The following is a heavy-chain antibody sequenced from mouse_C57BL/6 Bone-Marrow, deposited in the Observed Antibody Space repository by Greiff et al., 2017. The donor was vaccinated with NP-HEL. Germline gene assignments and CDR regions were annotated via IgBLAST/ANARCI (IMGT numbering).Heavy chain of an antibody. J-gene: IGHJ1*03. Sequence: VQLQQSGPELVKPGASVKISCKASGYSFTGYYMNWVKQSPEKSLEWIGEINPSTGGTTYNQKFKAKATLTVDKSSSTAYMQLKSLTSEDSAVYYCARSPTNYYGRRYWYFDVWGTGTTVTVSS. D-gene: IGHD1-1*01. CDR1: GYSFTGYY. V-gene: IGHV1-42*01. CDR3: ARSPTNYYGRRYWYFDV. CDR2: INPSTGGT.